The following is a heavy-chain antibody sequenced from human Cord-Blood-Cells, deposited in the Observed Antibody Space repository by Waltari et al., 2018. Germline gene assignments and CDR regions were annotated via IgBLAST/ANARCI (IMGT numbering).Heavy chain of an antibody. Sequence: QLQLQESGPGLVKPSETLSLTCTVYGGSISSSSYYWGWMHQPPGKGLEWIGRIYYSGSTYYNPSLKSRVTISVDTSKNQFSLKLSSVTAADTAVYYCAREVYKEYSSSSYAFDICGQGTMVTVSS. V-gene: IGHV4-39*01. CDR1: GGSISSSSYY. J-gene: IGHJ3*02. D-gene: IGHD6-6*01. CDR2: IYYSGST. CDR3: AREVYKEYSSSSYAFDI.